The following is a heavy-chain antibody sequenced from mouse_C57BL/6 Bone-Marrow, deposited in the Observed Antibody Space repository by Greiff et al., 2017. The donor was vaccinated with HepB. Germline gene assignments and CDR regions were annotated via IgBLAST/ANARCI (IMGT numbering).Heavy chain of an antibody. Sequence: QVQLQQPGAELVMPGASVKLSCKASGYTFTSYWMHWVKQRPGQGLEWIGEIDPSDSYTNYNQKFKGKSTLTVDKSSSTAYMQLSSLTSEDSAVYYCARWFITTVVGYFDVWGTGTTVTVSS. CDR2: IDPSDSYT. D-gene: IGHD1-1*01. CDR1: GYTFTSYW. V-gene: IGHV1-69*01. J-gene: IGHJ1*03. CDR3: ARWFITTVVGYFDV.